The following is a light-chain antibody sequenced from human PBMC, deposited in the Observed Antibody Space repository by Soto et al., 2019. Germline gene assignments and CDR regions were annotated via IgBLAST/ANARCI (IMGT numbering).Light chain of an antibody. J-gene: IGKJ2*01. CDR2: DAS. V-gene: IGKV1-5*01. Sequence: DIQMTQSPSTLSASVGDRVTITCRAGESIVSWLAWFQQKPGTAPKLLIYDASSLGGGVPSRFSGSGSGTDFTLTISSLQPDDFAAYYCQQYYDYPYTFGQGTKLEIK. CDR1: ESIVSW. CDR3: QQYYDYPYT.